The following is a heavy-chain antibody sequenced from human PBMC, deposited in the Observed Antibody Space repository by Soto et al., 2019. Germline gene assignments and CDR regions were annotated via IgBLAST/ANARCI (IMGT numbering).Heavy chain of an antibody. CDR1: GFTLSSYA. J-gene: IGHJ5*02. D-gene: IGHD6-13*01. Sequence: GGSLRLSCAASGFTLSSYAMSWVRQAPGKGLEWVSAISGSGGSTYYADSVKGRFTISRDNSKNTLYLQMNSLRAEDTAVYYCARDGRGGSSSWWYLNWFDPWGQGTLVTVS. V-gene: IGHV3-23*01. CDR2: ISGSGGST. CDR3: ARDGRGGSSSWWYLNWFDP.